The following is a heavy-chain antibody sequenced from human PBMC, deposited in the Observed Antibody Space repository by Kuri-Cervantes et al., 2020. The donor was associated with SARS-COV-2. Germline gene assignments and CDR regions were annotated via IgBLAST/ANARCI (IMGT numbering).Heavy chain of an antibody. Sequence: GGSLRLSCKGSGYSFTSYWISWVRQMPGKGLEWMGRIDPSDSYTNYSPSFQGHVTISADKSISTAYLQWSSLKASDTAMYYCARHDWTGTAFDYWGQGTLVTVSS. CDR2: IDPSDSYT. CDR3: ARHDWTGTAFDY. V-gene: IGHV5-10-1*01. CDR1: GYSFTSYW. J-gene: IGHJ4*02. D-gene: IGHD1/OR15-1a*01.